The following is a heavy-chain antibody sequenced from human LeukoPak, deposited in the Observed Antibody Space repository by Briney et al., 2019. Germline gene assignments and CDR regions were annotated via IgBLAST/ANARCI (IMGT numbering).Heavy chain of an antibody. CDR2: MKQDGSDK. J-gene: IGHJ4*02. V-gene: IGHV3-7*05. CDR1: GFTFNNYW. D-gene: IGHD1-26*01. Sequence: PGGSLRLSCAGSGFTFNNYWMAWVRQAPGKGLEWVANMKQDGSDKNYVDSVKGRFTISRDNAKNSLYLQMDSPRAEDTAVYYCARDVGGSLDYWGQGTLVTVSS. CDR3: ARDVGGSLDY.